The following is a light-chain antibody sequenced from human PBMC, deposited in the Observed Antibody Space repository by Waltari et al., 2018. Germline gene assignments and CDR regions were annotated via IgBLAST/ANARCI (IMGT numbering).Light chain of an antibody. CDR3: CSYAGNYIWV. J-gene: IGLJ3*02. CDR2: DVT. CDR1: SSVIGRYNL. V-gene: IGLV2-23*02. Sequence: QSALTQPAAVSGSPGQSVTIPCTGDSSVIGRYNLVSWYQQHPGNAPKLVISDVTKRPSGVSDRFSGSKSGDTASLTISGLQFEDEADYYCCSYAGNYIWVFGGGTRLTVL.